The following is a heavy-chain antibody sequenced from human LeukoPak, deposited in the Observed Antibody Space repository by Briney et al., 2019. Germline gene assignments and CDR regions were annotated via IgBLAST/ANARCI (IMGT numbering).Heavy chain of an antibody. CDR3: AHRQYSSGWNGVEWVDAFAF. D-gene: IGHD6-19*01. CDR1: GFSLSTSGVG. Sequence: ESGPTLVKPTQTLTLTRTFSGFSLSTSGVGVGWIRQPPGKALEWLALIYWDDDKRYSPSLRSRLTITKDASKNQVVLTKTNMDPVDTATYYCAHRQYSSGWNGVEWVDAFAFWVQGTMVTVSS. J-gene: IGHJ3*01. CDR2: IYWDDDK. V-gene: IGHV2-5*02.